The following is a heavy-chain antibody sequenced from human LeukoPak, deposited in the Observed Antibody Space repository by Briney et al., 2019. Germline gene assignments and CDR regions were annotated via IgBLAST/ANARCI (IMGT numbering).Heavy chain of an antibody. J-gene: IGHJ4*02. CDR1: GFTFSSYA. D-gene: IGHD3-9*01. V-gene: IGHV3-23*01. CDR3: AKDLGRDFDWPNDY. CDR2: ISGSGGST. Sequence: GGSLRLSYAASGFTFSSYAMSWVRQAPGKGLEWVSAISGSGGSTYYADSVKGRFTISRDNSKNTLYLQMNSLRAEDTAVYYCAKDLGRDFDWPNDYWGQGTLVTVSS.